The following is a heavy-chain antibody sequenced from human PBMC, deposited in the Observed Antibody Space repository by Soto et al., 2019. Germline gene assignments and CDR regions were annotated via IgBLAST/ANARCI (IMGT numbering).Heavy chain of an antibody. Sequence: QVQLVQSGAEVKKPGASVKVSCKASGYTFTSYYMHWVRQAPGQGLEWMGIINPSGGSTSYAQKCQGRGTMTRDTSTGTVYMELSSLRSEDTAVYYCARDLTGYCSGGSCYSRYDGMDVWGQGTTVTVSS. CDR1: GYTFTSYY. J-gene: IGHJ6*02. CDR3: ARDLTGYCSGGSCYSRYDGMDV. CDR2: INPSGGST. D-gene: IGHD2-15*01. V-gene: IGHV1-46*01.